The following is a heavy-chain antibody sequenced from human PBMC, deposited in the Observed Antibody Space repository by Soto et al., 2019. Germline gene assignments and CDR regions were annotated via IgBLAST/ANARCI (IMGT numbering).Heavy chain of an antibody. CDR3: ARDRDSSGYYYWFDY. J-gene: IGHJ4*02. CDR1: GGSISSSSYY. CDR2: IDYSGST. Sequence: QLQLQESGPGRVKPSETLSLTCTVSGGSISSSSYYWGWIRQPPGKGLEWIGSIDYSGSTYYNPSLKSRVTISVDTSKNQFSLKLSSVTAADTAVYYCARDRDSSGYYYWFDYWGQGTLVIGSS. D-gene: IGHD3-22*01. V-gene: IGHV4-39*02.